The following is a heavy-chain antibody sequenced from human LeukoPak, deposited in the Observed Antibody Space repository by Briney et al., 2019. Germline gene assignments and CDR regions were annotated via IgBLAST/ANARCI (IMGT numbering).Heavy chain of an antibody. D-gene: IGHD3-3*01. CDR1: GFTFSSYS. V-gene: IGHV3-21*04. J-gene: IGHJ4*02. Sequence: GGSLRLSCAASGFTFSSYSMNWVRQAPGKGLEWVSSISSSSSYIYYADSVKGRFTISRDNAKNSLYLQMNSLRSDDTAVYYCARGGFSGEWFSDLDYWGQGTLVTVSS. CDR2: ISSSSSYI. CDR3: ARGGFSGEWFSDLDY.